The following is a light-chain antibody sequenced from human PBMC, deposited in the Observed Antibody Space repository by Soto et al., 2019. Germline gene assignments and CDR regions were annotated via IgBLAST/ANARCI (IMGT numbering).Light chain of an antibody. CDR2: TNS. Sequence: QSALTQPPSASGTPGQRVTISCSGSSSNIGSNTVNWYQQLPGTAPKLLIYTNSQRPSGVPDRFSGSKSGTSASLAISGLQSEDEADYCCATWDDSLNGRVFGPGTKVTVL. CDR1: SSNIGSNT. J-gene: IGLJ1*01. CDR3: ATWDDSLNGRV. V-gene: IGLV1-44*01.